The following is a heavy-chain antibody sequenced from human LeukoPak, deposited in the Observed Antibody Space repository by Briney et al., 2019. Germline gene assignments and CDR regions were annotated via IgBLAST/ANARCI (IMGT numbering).Heavy chain of an antibody. D-gene: IGHD2-15*01. CDR3: ARAGYRVDV. V-gene: IGHV1-69*04. CDR2: IIPILGIA. Sequence: SVKVSCKASGGTFSSYAISWVRQAPGQGLEWMGRIIPILGIANYAQKFQGRVTITADKSTSTAYMELSSLISEDAAVYYCARAGYRVDVWGQGTTVTVS. J-gene: IGHJ6*02. CDR1: GGTFSSYA.